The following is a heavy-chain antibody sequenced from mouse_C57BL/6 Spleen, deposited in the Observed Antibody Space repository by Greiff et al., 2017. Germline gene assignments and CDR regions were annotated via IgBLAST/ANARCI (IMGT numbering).Heavy chain of an antibody. Sequence: VQLQQSGPELVKPGASVKISCKASGYAFSSSWMNWVKQRPGKGLEWIGRIYPGDGDTNYNGKFKGKATLTADKSSSTAYMQLSSLTSEDSAVYSCARLGICAMDYWGQGTSVTVSS. V-gene: IGHV1-82*01. D-gene: IGHD3-3*01. CDR1: GYAFSSSW. CDR3: ARLGICAMDY. CDR2: IYPGDGDT. J-gene: IGHJ4*01.